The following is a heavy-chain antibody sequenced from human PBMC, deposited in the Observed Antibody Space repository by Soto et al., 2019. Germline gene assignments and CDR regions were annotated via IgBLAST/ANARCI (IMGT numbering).Heavy chain of an antibody. CDR1: GYTFTNFG. D-gene: IGHD3-16*01. CDR3: ARGGTPIDH. Sequence: QVQLVQTGAEVKKPGASVKVSCKTSGYTFTNFGLSWVRQAPGRGLEWMGRISAYKGNTTYAQNFQGRVTMTTDTSTITAYMDLGSLGSDDTAVYYCARGGTPIDHWGQGTLVTVSS. CDR2: ISAYKGNT. V-gene: IGHV1-18*01. J-gene: IGHJ5*02.